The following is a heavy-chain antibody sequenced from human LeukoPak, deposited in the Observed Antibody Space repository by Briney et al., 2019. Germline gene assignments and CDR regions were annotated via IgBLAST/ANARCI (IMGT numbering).Heavy chain of an antibody. V-gene: IGHV3-33*01. CDR2: IWYDGSNK. CDR1: GFTFSSYG. Sequence: GGSLRLSCAASGFTFSSYGMHWVRQAPGKGLEWVVVIWYDGSNKYYADSVKGRFTISRDNSKNTLYLQMNSLRAEDTAVYYCARGLETYYYDSSGYYFDYWGQGTLVTVSS. J-gene: IGHJ4*02. D-gene: IGHD3-22*01. CDR3: ARGLETYYYDSSGYYFDY.